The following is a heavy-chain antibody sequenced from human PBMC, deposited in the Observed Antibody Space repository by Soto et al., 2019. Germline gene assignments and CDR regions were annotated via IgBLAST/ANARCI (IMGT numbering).Heavy chain of an antibody. D-gene: IGHD5-18*01. CDR3: ARDISVDTAGMDAFDI. CDR1: GFTFSSYS. Sequence: GGSLRLSCAASGFTFSSYSMNWVRQAPGKGLEWVSSISSSSSYIYYADSVKDRFTISRDNAKNSLYLQMNSLRAEDTAVYYCARDISVDTAGMDAFDIWGQGTMVTVSS. J-gene: IGHJ3*02. V-gene: IGHV3-21*01. CDR2: ISSSSSYI.